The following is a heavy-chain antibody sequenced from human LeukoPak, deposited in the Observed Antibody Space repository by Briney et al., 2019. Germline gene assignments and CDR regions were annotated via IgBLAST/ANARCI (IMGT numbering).Heavy chain of an antibody. D-gene: IGHD2-21*01. J-gene: IGHJ3*02. Sequence: GGSLRLSCAASGFTFSSYAMHWVRQAPGKGLEWVAVISYDGSNKYYADSVKGRFTTSRDNSRNTLYLQMNSLRAEDTAVYYCARSAYLDDAFDIWGQGTMATVSS. CDR1: GFTFSSYA. CDR3: ARSAYLDDAFDI. V-gene: IGHV3-30-3*01. CDR2: ISYDGSNK.